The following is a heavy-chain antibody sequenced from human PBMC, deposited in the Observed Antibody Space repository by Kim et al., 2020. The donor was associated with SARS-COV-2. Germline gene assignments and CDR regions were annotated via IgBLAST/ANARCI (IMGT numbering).Heavy chain of an antibody. V-gene: IGHV4-59*03. D-gene: IGHD3-22*01. J-gene: IGHJ4*02. Sequence: HYQPSLKSRVAISVDSSKNQFSLNLNSMTTADTAVYYCVSKRADSSGFIDSWGQGTLVTVSS. CDR3: VSKRADSSGFIDS.